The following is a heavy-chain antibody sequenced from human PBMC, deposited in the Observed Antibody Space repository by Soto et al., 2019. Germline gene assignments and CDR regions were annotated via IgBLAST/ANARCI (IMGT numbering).Heavy chain of an antibody. CDR3: ARDRSDSSRADSFDI. Sequence: GRSLRLSCAVSGFTVSDNYMSWVRQAPGKGLEWVSVIYRGDATHYADSVKGRFTISRDNSKNTVYLQMNSLRAEDTAVYYCARDRSDSSRADSFDIWGQGTMVTVSS. J-gene: IGHJ3*02. D-gene: IGHD6-25*01. CDR1: GFTVSDNY. V-gene: IGHV3-53*01. CDR2: IYRGDAT.